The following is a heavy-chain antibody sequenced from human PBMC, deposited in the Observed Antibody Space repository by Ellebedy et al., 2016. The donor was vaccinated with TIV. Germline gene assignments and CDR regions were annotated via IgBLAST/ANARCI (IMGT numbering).Heavy chain of an antibody. Sequence: GESLKISCAASGFTFSSYSMNWVRQAPGKGLEWVSYISSSSSTIYYADSVKGRFTIFRDNAKNSLYLQMNSLRDEDTAVYYCARGPLYGDYPNWFDPWGQGTLVTVSS. CDR1: GFTFSSYS. CDR3: ARGPLYGDYPNWFDP. D-gene: IGHD4-17*01. J-gene: IGHJ5*02. V-gene: IGHV3-48*02. CDR2: ISSSSSTI.